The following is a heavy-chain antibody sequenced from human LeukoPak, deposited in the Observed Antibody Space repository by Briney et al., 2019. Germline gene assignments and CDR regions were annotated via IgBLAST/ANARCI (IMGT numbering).Heavy chain of an antibody. CDR1: GGTFSSYA. J-gene: IGHJ4*02. V-gene: IGHV1-69*13. D-gene: IGHD3-10*01. Sequence: SVKVSCKASGGTFSSYAISWVRQAPGQGLEWMGGIIPIFGTANYAQKFQGRVTITADESTSTACTELSSLRSEDTAVYYCARVGDYGSGSYFFDYWGQGTLVTVSS. CDR3: ARVGDYGSGSYFFDY. CDR2: IIPIFGTA.